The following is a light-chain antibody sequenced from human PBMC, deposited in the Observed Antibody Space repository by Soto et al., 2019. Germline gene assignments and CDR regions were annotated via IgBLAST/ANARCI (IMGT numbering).Light chain of an antibody. CDR3: QSYDSSLSAFYV. J-gene: IGLJ1*01. CDR2: GNS. V-gene: IGLV1-40*01. CDR1: SSNIGAGYE. Sequence: QSVLTQPPSVSGAPGQRVTISCTGSSSNIGAGYEVHWYQQLPGTAPKLLIYGNSNRPSGVPDRFSGSKSGTSASLAITGLQAEDESDYYCQSYDSSLSAFYVFGTGPKVTVL.